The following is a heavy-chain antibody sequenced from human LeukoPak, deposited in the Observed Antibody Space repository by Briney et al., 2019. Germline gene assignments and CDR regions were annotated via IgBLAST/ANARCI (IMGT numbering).Heavy chain of an antibody. CDR1: GYTFTGYY. V-gene: IGHV1-2*02. Sequence: ASVKVSCKASGYTFTGYYMHWVRQAPGQGLEWMGWINPNIVGTNYAQKFQGRVTMTRDTSISTAYMELSRLRSDDTAVYYCARGAPYYDFWSGYYYYMDVWGKSTTVTVSS. J-gene: IGHJ6*03. CDR3: ARGAPYYDFWSGYYYYMDV. CDR2: INPNIVGT. D-gene: IGHD3-3*01.